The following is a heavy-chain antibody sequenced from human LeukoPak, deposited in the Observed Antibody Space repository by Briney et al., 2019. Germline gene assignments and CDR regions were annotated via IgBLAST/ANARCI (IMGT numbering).Heavy chain of an antibody. CDR3: ARVGSGSAWSY. J-gene: IGHJ4*02. Sequence: GGSLRLSCAASGFTFSNAWMSWVRQAPGKGLEWVSVIYNGGSTYYADSVKGRFTISRDNSKNTLYLQMNSLRAEDTAVYYCARVGSGSAWSYWGQGTLVTVSS. V-gene: IGHV3-53*01. D-gene: IGHD6-19*01. CDR2: IYNGGST. CDR1: GFTFSNAW.